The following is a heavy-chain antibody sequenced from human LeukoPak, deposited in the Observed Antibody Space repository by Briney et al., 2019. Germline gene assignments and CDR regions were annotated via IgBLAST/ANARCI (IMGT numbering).Heavy chain of an antibody. CDR2: IIPIFGTA. CDR1: GGTFSSHA. V-gene: IGHV1-69*06. Sequence: SVKVSCKASGGTFSSHAISWVRQAPGQGLEWMGGIIPIFGTANYAQKFQGRATIIADKSTSTAYMELSSLRSEDTAVYYCARGIVVVVAATHGVYNWFDPWGQGTLVTVSS. CDR3: ARGIVVVVAATHGVYNWFDP. D-gene: IGHD2-15*01. J-gene: IGHJ5*02.